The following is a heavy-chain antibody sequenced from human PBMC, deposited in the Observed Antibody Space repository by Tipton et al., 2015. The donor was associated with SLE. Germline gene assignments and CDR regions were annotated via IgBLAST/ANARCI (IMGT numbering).Heavy chain of an antibody. D-gene: IGHD6-13*01. CDR3: ARSLNIAAASFDI. CDR1: GFTFGDYA. V-gene: IGHV3-49*03. J-gene: IGHJ3*02. CDR2: IRANAYGGTT. Sequence: SLRLSCTASGFTFGDYAMSWFRQAPGKGLEWVSFIRANAYGGTTQSVTARFTISRDDSKSILYLQMNRLETEDTAIYFCARSLNIAAASFDIWGHGTMVTVSS.